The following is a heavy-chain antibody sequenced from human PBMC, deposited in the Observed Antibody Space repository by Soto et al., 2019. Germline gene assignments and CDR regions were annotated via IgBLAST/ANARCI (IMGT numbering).Heavy chain of an antibody. V-gene: IGHV1-2*04. Sequence: ASVKVSCKASGGTFSSYAISWVRQAPGQGLEWLVRINPKSGGTSTAQKFQGWVTMTRDRSISTVYMELTRLRSDDTAVYFCARGHSTDCSNGVCSFFYNHEMDVWGQGTTVTVSS. J-gene: IGHJ6*02. CDR1: GGTFSSYA. D-gene: IGHD2-8*01. CDR3: ARGHSTDCSNGVCSFFYNHEMDV. CDR2: INPKSGGT.